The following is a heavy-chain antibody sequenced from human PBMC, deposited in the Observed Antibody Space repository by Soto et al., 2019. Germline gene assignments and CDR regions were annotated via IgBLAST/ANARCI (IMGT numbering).Heavy chain of an antibody. J-gene: IGHJ4*02. CDR1: GFTFSSYG. Sequence: GGSLRLSCAASGFTFSSYGMHWVRQAPGKGLEWVAVIWYDGSNKYYADSVKGRFTISRDNSKNTLYLQMNSLRAEDTAVYYCARVRAALSSWYFDYWGQGTLVTVSS. CDR2: IWYDGSNK. V-gene: IGHV3-33*01. D-gene: IGHD6-6*01. CDR3: ARVRAALSSWYFDY.